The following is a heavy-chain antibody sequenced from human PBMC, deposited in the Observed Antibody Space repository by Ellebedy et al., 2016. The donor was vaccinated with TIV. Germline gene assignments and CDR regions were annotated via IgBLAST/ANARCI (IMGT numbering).Heavy chain of an antibody. V-gene: IGHV3-11*01. D-gene: IGHD2/OR15-2a*01. J-gene: IGHJ6*02. CDR3: ARNSISSYYYYYYGMDV. CDR1: GFTFSDYY. CDR2: ISTGGRTI. Sequence: GESLKISCAASGFTFSDYYMSWIRQAPGKGLEWVSYISTGGRTIYYADSVKGRFTISRDNAKNSLYLQMNSLRAEDTAVYYCARNSISSYYYYYYGMDVWGQGTTVTVSS.